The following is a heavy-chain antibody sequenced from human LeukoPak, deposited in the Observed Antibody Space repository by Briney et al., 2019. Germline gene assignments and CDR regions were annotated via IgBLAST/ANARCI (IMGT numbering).Heavy chain of an antibody. Sequence: TLSLTCTVSGGSISSGSYYWSWIRQPAGKGVEWIGCIYTSGSTNYNPSLKSRVTISVDTSKNQFSLKLSSVTAADTAVYYCARGKIVVVPAAPGSHWFDPWGQGTLVTVSS. CDR2: IYTSGST. CDR3: ARGKIVVVPAAPGSHWFDP. D-gene: IGHD2-2*01. J-gene: IGHJ5*02. V-gene: IGHV4-61*02. CDR1: GGSISSGSYY.